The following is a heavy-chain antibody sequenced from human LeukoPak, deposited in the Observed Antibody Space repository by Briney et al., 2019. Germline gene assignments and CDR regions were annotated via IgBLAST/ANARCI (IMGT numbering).Heavy chain of an antibody. CDR1: GLTFSNYW. J-gene: IGHJ6*04. V-gene: IGHV3-7*01. D-gene: IGHD3-10*02. CDR2: IKHDGSEK. Sequence: GGSLRLSCAASGLTFSNYWMSWVRQAPGKGLEWVASIKHDGSEKYYVDSVKGRFTISRDNANNSLYLQMNSLRAEDTAVYYCAELGITMIGGVWGKGTTVTISS. CDR3: AELGITMIGGV.